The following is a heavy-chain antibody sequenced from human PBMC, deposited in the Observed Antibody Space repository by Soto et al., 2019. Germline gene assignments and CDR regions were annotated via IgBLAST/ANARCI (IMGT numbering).Heavy chain of an antibody. CDR2: ISSSSSYI. J-gene: IGHJ4*02. V-gene: IGHV3-21*01. CDR1: GFTFSSYS. CDR3: ARDAPGIAVSSY. D-gene: IGHD6-19*01. Sequence: EVQLVESGGGLVKPGGSLRLSCAASGFTFSSYSMNWVRQAPGKGLEWVSSISSSSSYIYYADSVKGRFTISRDNAKNSLYLQMNSVRAEDTAVYYCARDAPGIAVSSYLGQGTLVTVSS.